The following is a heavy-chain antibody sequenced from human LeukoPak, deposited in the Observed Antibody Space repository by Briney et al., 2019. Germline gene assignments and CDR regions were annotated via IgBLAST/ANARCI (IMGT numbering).Heavy chain of an antibody. D-gene: IGHD6-19*01. CDR3: ASRYSSVAPFDY. J-gene: IGHJ4*02. Sequence: PGGSLRLSCAASGFTFSSYGMHWVRQAPGKGLEWVAVIWYDGSNKYYADSVKGRFTISRDNSKNTLYLQMNSLRAEDTAVYYCASRYSSVAPFDYWGQGTLVTVSS. CDR2: IWYDGSNK. CDR1: GFTFSSYG. V-gene: IGHV3-33*01.